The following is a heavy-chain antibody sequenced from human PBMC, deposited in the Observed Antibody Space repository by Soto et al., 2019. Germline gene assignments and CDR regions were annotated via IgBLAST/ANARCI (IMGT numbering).Heavy chain of an antibody. CDR1: GGSISSYY. CDR3: ARGTDYDFWSGYYPDY. V-gene: IGHV4-59*08. J-gene: IGHJ4*02. CDR2: IYYSGST. D-gene: IGHD3-3*01. Sequence: ASETLSLTCSVSGGSISSYYWSWIRQPPGKGLEWIGYIYYSGSTNYNPSLKSRVTISVDTSKNQFSLKLSSVTAADTAVYYCARGTDYDFWSGYYPDYWGQRTLVIVSS.